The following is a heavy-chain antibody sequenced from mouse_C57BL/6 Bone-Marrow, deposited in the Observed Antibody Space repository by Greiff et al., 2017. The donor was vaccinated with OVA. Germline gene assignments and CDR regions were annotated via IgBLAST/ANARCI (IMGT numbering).Heavy chain of an antibody. Sequence: EVQLVESGAELVRPGASVKLSCTASGFNIKDDYMHWVKQRPEQGLEWIGWIDPENGDTEYASKFQGKATITADTSSNTAYLQLSSLTSEDTAVYYCTTSGYYGSPFDYWGQGTTLTVSS. V-gene: IGHV14-4*01. D-gene: IGHD1-1*01. J-gene: IGHJ2*01. CDR2: IDPENGDT. CDR3: TTSGYYGSPFDY. CDR1: GFNIKDDY.